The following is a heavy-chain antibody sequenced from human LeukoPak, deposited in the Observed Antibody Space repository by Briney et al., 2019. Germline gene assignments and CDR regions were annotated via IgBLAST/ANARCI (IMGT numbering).Heavy chain of an antibody. D-gene: IGHD3-22*01. V-gene: IGHV3-23*01. Sequence: GGSLGLSCAASGFTFSSYAMSWVRQAPGKGLEWVSAISGSGGSTYYADSVKGRFTISRDNSKNTLYLQMNSLRAEDTAVYYCVEPAYYYDSSGYYPRGYYYGMDVWGQGTTVTVSS. CDR2: ISGSGGST. J-gene: IGHJ6*02. CDR1: GFTFSSYA. CDR3: VEPAYYYDSSGYYPRGYYYGMDV.